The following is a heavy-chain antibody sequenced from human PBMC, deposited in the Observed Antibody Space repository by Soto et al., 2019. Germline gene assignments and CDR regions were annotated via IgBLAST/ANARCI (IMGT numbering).Heavy chain of an antibody. CDR2: INTDGSTT. J-gene: IGHJ6*02. CDR3: ARGIYLKYGLDV. CDR1: EFTFNNYW. V-gene: IGHV3-74*01. D-gene: IGHD3-16*02. Sequence: EVQLVESGGGLVQPGGSLRLSCAASEFTFNNYWMHWVRQVPGKGLEWVSSINTDGSTTNYAASVMRRFTISRDNADNPEYLQMNCLRAEDTAVYYCARGIYLKYGLDVWGLGATVTVSS.